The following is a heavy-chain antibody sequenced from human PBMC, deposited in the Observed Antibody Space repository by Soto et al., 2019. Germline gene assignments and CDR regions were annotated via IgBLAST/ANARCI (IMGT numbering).Heavy chain of an antibody. CDR3: ARGRITMVRGVPFPVYFDY. Sequence: QVQLQESGPGLVKPSQTLSLTCTVSGGSISSGGYYWSWIRQHPGKGLEWIGYIYYSGSTYYNPSLKSRVTISVDTSKNRFSLKLSSVTAADTAVYYCARGRITMVRGVPFPVYFDYWGQGTLVTVSS. CDR2: IYYSGST. V-gene: IGHV4-31*03. D-gene: IGHD3-10*01. CDR1: GGSISSGGYY. J-gene: IGHJ4*02.